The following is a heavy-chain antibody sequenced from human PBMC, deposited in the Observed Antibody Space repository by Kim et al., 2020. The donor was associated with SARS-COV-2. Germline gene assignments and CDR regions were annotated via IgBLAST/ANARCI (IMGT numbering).Heavy chain of an antibody. CDR1: GLTFSKYW. Sequence: SLRLSCAASGLTFSKYWMHWVRHTPGMGLMWVSRISRDGSETRYADSVKGRFTISRDNAKNTVYLQMNSLRAEDTAVYYCTTEVSRGQSCGQGTLVTVSS. CDR3: TTEVSRGQS. D-gene: IGHD6-6*01. V-gene: IGHV3-74*01. CDR2: ISRDGSET. J-gene: IGHJ5*02.